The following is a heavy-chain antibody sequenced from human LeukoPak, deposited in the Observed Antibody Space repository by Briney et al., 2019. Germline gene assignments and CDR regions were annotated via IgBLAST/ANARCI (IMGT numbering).Heavy chain of an antibody. D-gene: IGHD1-26*01. CDR3: ARGYRVVGATRPLYYFDY. V-gene: IGHV4-4*02. Sequence: PSGTLSLTCAVSGGSISSSNWWSWVRQPPGKGLEWIGEIYHSGSTNYNPSLKSRVTISLDTSKNQFSLRLSSVTAADTAMYYCARGYRVVGATRPLYYFDYWGQGTLVTVSS. J-gene: IGHJ4*02. CDR2: IYHSGST. CDR1: GGSISSSNW.